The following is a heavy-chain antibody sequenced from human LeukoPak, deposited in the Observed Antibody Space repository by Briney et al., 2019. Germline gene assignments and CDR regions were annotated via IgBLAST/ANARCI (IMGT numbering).Heavy chain of an antibody. CDR3: ARSGDYYDSSGYYPDAFDI. J-gene: IGHJ3*02. Sequence: ASVKVSCKASGYTFTAYYIHWVRQAPGQGLEWMGIINPSGGSTSYAQKFQGRVTMTRDTSTSTVYMELSSLRSEDTAVYYCARSGDYYDSSGYYPDAFDIWGQGTMVTVSS. CDR1: GYTFTAYY. V-gene: IGHV1-46*01. D-gene: IGHD3-22*01. CDR2: INPSGGST.